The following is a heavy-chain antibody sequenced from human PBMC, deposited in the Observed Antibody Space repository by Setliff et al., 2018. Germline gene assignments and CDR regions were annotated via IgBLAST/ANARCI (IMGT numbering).Heavy chain of an antibody. CDR2: IFTSGST. J-gene: IGHJ4*02. CDR1: GGSVSTFY. D-gene: IGHD3-9*01. Sequence: SETLSLTCRVSGGSVSTFYWTWIRQPPGKGLEWIGYIFTSGSTQYNPSLKSRATISRDTSSNQFSLKLFSVTAADTAVYYCARSTTFDLHHDYWGQGALVTVSS. V-gene: IGHV4-4*09. CDR3: ARSTTFDLHHDY.